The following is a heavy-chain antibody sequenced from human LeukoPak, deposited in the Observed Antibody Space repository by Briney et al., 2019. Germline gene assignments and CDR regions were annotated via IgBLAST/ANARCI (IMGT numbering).Heavy chain of an antibody. CDR3: AKDNGDYGDYFAGY. CDR2: ISYDGSNK. J-gene: IGHJ4*02. Sequence: PGRSLRLSCAASGFTLSSYGMHWVRQAPGKGLEWVAVISYDGSNKYYADSVKGRFTISRDNSKNTLYLQMNSLRAEDTAVYYCAKDNGDYGDYFAGYWGQGTLVTVSS. CDR1: GFTLSSYG. D-gene: IGHD4-17*01. V-gene: IGHV3-30*18.